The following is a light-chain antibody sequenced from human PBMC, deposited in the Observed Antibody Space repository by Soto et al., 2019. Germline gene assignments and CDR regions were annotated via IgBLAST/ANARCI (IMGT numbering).Light chain of an antibody. V-gene: IGKV1-5*01. Sequence: IQMTQSTSTLSGSVGDRATTTCRPSQNLERWLAWYQQKPGKAPKLLLYDVSSLESGVPSRFSGSGSATEFILTINGRQPEDFATYFCQQFKSGTWTFGQGTKVE. CDR3: QQFKSGTWT. CDR2: DVS. CDR1: QNLERW. J-gene: IGKJ1*01.